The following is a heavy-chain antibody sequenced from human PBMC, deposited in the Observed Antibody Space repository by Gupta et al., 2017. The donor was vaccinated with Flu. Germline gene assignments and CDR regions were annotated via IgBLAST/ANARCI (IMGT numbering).Heavy chain of an antibody. J-gene: IGHJ4*02. CDR3: TRAWDCSGGSCYSDY. CDR2: ISISSSYI. CDR1: GVTFRSYG. V-gene: IGHV3-21*01. D-gene: IGHD2-15*01. Sequence: EVKLVESGGGPVKPGGSMRLACAGSGVTFRSYGMNWGRQAPGKGVEGVSSISISSSYIYYAYPVSGLFTIARDNAENSLYLQMNSLRAEDTAVYYCTRAWDCSGGSCYSDYWGQGALVTVSS.